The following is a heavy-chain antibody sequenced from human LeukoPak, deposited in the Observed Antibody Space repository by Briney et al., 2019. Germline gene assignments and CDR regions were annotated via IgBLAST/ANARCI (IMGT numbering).Heavy chain of an antibody. CDR1: GYTFTGYY. V-gene: IGHV1-2*02. CDR2: INPNSGGT. D-gene: IGHD6-6*01. Sequence: ASVKVSCKASGYTFTGYYMHWVRQAPGQGLEWMGWINPNSGGTNYAQKFQGRVTMTRDTSISTAYMELSRLRSDDTAVYYSARDLHQLPSIAGYYFDYWGQGTLVTVSS. CDR3: ARDLHQLPSIAGYYFDY. J-gene: IGHJ4*02.